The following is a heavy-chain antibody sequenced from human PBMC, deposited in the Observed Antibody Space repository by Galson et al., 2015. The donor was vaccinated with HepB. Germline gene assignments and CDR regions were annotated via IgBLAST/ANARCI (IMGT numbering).Heavy chain of an antibody. Sequence: SVKVSCKASGYTFTSYGISWVRQAPGQGLEWMGWISAYNGNTNYAQKLQGRVTMTTDTSTSTAYMELRSLRSDDTAVYYCARVDHHGGTSDRGWFDPWGQGTLVTVSS. CDR1: GYTFTSYG. J-gene: IGHJ5*02. V-gene: IGHV1-18*04. CDR3: ARVDHHGGTSDRGWFDP. D-gene: IGHD2-2*01. CDR2: ISAYNGNT.